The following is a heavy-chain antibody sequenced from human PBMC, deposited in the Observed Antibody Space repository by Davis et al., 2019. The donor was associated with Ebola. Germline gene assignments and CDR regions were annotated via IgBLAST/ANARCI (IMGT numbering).Heavy chain of an antibody. D-gene: IGHD4-17*01. CDR2: ISYDGSNK. Sequence: PGGSLRLSCAASGFTFSSYAMHWVRQAPGKGLEWVAVISYDGSNKYYADSVKGRFTISRDNSKNTLYLQMNSLRAEDTAVYYCAREGDYGDYAGYWGQGTLVTVSS. J-gene: IGHJ4*02. CDR3: AREGDYGDYAGY. CDR1: GFTFSSYA. V-gene: IGHV3-30-3*01.